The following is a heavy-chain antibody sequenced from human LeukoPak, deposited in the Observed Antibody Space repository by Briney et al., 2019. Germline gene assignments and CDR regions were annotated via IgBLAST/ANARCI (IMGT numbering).Heavy chain of an antibody. CDR2: IRYDGSNK. D-gene: IGHD1-26*01. Sequence: GGSLRLACAPYGFTFSSYGMHWVRQAPGKGLEWVAFIRYDGSNKYYADSVKGRFTISRDNSKNTLYLQMNSLRAEDTAVYYCAKDRGSYRHFDYWGQGTLVTVSS. CDR3: AKDRGSYRHFDY. CDR1: GFTFSSYG. V-gene: IGHV3-30*02. J-gene: IGHJ4*02.